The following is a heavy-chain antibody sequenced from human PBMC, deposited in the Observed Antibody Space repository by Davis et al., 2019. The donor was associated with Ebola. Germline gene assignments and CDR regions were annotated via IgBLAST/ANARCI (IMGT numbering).Heavy chain of an antibody. D-gene: IGHD5-18*01. CDR1: GFTFGDYA. CDR2: IRSKAYGGTT. Sequence: PGGSLRLSCTASGFTFGDYAMSWVRQAPGKGLEWVGFIRSKAYGGTTEYAASVKGRFTISRDDSKSIAYLQMNSLKTEDTAVYYCTREGVDTAMVYDYWGQGTLVTVSS. CDR3: TREGVDTAMVYDY. J-gene: IGHJ4*02. V-gene: IGHV3-49*04.